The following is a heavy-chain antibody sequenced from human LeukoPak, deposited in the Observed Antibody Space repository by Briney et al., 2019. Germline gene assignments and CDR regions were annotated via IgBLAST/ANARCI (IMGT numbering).Heavy chain of an antibody. CDR2: FSGSGSST. CDR3: AKGMVRGDLEY. D-gene: IGHD3-10*01. Sequence: GGSLGLSCAASGFTISSSAMSWVRQAPGKGLEWVSAFSGSGSSTYYADSVKGRFTISRDNSKNTLYLQMNSLRAEDTAVYYCAKGMVRGDLEYWGQGTLVTVSS. V-gene: IGHV3-23*01. CDR1: GFTISSSA. J-gene: IGHJ4*02.